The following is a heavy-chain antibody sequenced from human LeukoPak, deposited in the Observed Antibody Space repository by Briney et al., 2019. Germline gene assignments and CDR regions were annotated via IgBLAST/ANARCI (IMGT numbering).Heavy chain of an antibody. CDR3: ARDRGDGYNVFDY. V-gene: IGHV3-21*01. Sequence: GGSLRLSCVASGFTLSNYGMNWVRQAPGKGLEWVSSISSSSSYIYYADSVKGRFTISRDNAKNSLYLQMNSLRAEDTAVYYCARDRGDGYNVFDYWGQGTLVTVSS. CDR2: ISSSSSYI. CDR1: GFTLSNYG. D-gene: IGHD5-24*01. J-gene: IGHJ4*02.